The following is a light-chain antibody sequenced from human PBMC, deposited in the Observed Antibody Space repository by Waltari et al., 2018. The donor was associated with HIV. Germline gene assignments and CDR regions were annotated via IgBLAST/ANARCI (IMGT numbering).Light chain of an antibody. Sequence: DVVMTQSPLSLPVTLGQPASISCGSSQSLVYRDGNTYLIWFQQRPGQSPRRLIYKVSNRDSGVPDRFSGSGSGTDFTLKISRVEAEDVGVYYCMQGTHWPYTFGQGTKLKIK. CDR2: KVS. J-gene: IGKJ2*01. CDR3: MQGTHWPYT. V-gene: IGKV2-30*01. CDR1: QSLVYRDGNTY.